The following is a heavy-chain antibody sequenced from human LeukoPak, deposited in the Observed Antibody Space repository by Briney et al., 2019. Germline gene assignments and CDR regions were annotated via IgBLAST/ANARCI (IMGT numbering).Heavy chain of an antibody. CDR2: IIPIFGTA. V-gene: IGHV1-69*13. CDR1: GGTFSSYA. CDR3: ARTYRDGYNYYAFDI. J-gene: IGHJ3*02. D-gene: IGHD5-24*01. Sequence: GASVKVSCKASGGTFSSYAISWVRQAPGQGLKWMGGIIPIFGTANYAQKFQGRVTITADESTSTAYMELSSLRSEDTAVYYCARTYRDGYNYYAFDIWGQGTMVTVSS.